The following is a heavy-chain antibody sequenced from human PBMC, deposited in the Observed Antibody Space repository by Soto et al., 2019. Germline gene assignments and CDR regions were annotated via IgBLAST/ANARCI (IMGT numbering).Heavy chain of an antibody. D-gene: IGHD2-15*01. CDR1: GYTFTGYY. CDR2: INPNSGGT. V-gene: IGHV1-2*04. CDR3: ARVGYCSGGSCSHDAFDI. J-gene: IGHJ3*02. Sequence: ASVKVSCKTSGYTFTGYYRHWGRQAHGQGLEWMGWINPNSGGTNYAQKFQGWVTMTRDTSISTAYMELSRLRSDDTAVYYCARVGYCSGGSCSHDAFDIWGQGTMVTVSS.